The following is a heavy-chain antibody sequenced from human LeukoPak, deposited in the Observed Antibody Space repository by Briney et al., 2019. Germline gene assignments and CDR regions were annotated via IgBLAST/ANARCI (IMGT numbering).Heavy chain of an antibody. V-gene: IGHV3-66*04. Sequence: PGGSLRLSCAASGFTVGSNYMSWVRQAPGKGLEWVSVIYSGGSTYYADSVKGRFTISRDNSKNTLYLQMNSLRAEDTAVYYCARPHYDSSGLDAFDIWGQGTMVTVSS. J-gene: IGHJ3*02. D-gene: IGHD3-22*01. CDR2: IYSGGST. CDR1: GFTVGSNY. CDR3: ARPHYDSSGLDAFDI.